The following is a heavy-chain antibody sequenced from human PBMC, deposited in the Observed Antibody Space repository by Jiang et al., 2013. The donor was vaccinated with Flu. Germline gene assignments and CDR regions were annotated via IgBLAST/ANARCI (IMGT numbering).Heavy chain of an antibody. CDR2: INTNTGNP. CDR3: ARAQGPPYYDFWSGYYPYYYYYMDV. Sequence: QSGSELKKPGASVKVSCKASGYTFTSYAMNWVRQAPGQGLEWMGWINTNTGNPTYAQGFTGRFVFSLDTSVSTAYLQICSLKAEDTAVYYCARAQGPPYYDFWSGYYPYYYYYMDVWGKGTTVTVSS. D-gene: IGHD3-3*01. V-gene: IGHV7-4-1*01. CDR1: GYTFTSYA. J-gene: IGHJ6*03.